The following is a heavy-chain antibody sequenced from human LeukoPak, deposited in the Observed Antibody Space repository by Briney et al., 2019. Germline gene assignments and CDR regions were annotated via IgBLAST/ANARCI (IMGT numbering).Heavy chain of an antibody. CDR1: EFSLSTSGVG. CDR2: IYWDDDK. D-gene: IGHD6-13*01. J-gene: IGHJ1*01. V-gene: IGHV2-5*02. CDR3: AHTDSSSWYGYFQH. Sequence: SGPTLVNPTQTLTLTCTFSEFSLSTSGVGVGWIRQPPGKALEWLALIYWDDDKRYSPSLRSRLTITKDTSKNQVVLTMTNMDPVDTATYYCAHTDSSSWYGYFQHWGQGTLVTVSS.